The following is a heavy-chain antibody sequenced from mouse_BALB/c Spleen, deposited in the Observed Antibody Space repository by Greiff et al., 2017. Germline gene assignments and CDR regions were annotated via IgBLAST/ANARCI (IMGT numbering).Heavy chain of an antibody. CDR2: ISSGGST. Sequence: EVQGVESGGGLVKPGGSLKLSCAASGFTFSSYAMSWVRQTPEKRLEWVASISSGGSTYYPDSVKGRFTISRDNARNILYLQMSSLRSEDTAMYYCARGGGYYSPYYAMDYWGQGTSVTVSS. J-gene: IGHJ4*01. CDR3: ARGGGYYSPYYAMDY. CDR1: GFTFSSYA. D-gene: IGHD1-1*01. V-gene: IGHV5-6-5*01.